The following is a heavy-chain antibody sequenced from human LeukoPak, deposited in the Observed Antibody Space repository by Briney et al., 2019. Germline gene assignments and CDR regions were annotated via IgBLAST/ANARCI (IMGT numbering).Heavy chain of an antibody. CDR3: ARGIAGDGYNDY. J-gene: IGHJ4*02. D-gene: IGHD5-24*01. CDR2: IYTSGIT. CDR1: GRSISSGSYY. V-gene: IGHV4-61*02. Sequence: SQTLSLTCTVSGRSISSGSYYWSWIRQPAGKGLEWIGRIYTSGITNYNPSLKSRVAISLDTSKNQFSLKMSSVTAADTAVYSCARGIAGDGYNDYWGQGTLVTVSS.